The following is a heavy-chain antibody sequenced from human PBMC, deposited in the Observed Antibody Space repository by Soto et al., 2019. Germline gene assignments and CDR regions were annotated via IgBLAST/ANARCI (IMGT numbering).Heavy chain of an antibody. V-gene: IGHV3-30-3*01. CDR1: GFTFSSYA. J-gene: IGHJ6*02. CDR3: ARDRSSSRPGIYYYYGMDV. Sequence: PGGSLRLSCAAPGFTFSSYAMHWVRQAPGKGLEWVAVISYDGSNKYYADSVKGRFTISRDNSKNTLYLQMNSLRAEDTAVYYCARDRSSSRPGIYYYYGMDVWGQGTTVTVSS. D-gene: IGHD6-6*01. CDR2: ISYDGSNK.